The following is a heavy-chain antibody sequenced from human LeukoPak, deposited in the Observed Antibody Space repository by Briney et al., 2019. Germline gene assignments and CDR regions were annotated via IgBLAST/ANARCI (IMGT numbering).Heavy chain of an antibody. V-gene: IGHV1-69*05. CDR2: IIPIFGTA. CDR1: GGTFSSYA. CDR3: ARDKGYCSSTSCRTFDY. D-gene: IGHD2-2*01. J-gene: IGHJ4*02. Sequence: SVKVSCKASGGTFSSYAISWVRQAPGQGLEWMGGIIPIFGTANYAQKFQGRVTITTDESTSTAYMELSSLRSEDTAVYYCARDKGYCSSTSCRTFDYWGQGTLVTVSS.